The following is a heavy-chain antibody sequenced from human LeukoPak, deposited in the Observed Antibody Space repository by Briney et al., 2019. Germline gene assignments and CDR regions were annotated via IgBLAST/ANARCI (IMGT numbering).Heavy chain of an antibody. CDR2: ISSSSSYI. J-gene: IGHJ4*02. CDR3: ARALPRYIAAAASGGGY. CDR1: GFTFSSYS. Sequence: GGSLRLSCAASGFTFSSYSMNWVRQAPGKGLEWVSSISSSSSYIHYADSVKGRFTISRDNAKNSLYLQMNSLRAEDTAVYYCARALPRYIAAAASGGGYWGQGTLVTVSS. V-gene: IGHV3-21*01. D-gene: IGHD6-13*01.